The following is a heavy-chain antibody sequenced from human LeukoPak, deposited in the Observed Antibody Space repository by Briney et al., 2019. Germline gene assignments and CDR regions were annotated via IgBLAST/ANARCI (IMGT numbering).Heavy chain of an antibody. Sequence: ASVRVSCKVSGYTLTELSIHWVRQAPGKGLQWMGRFDPEDGETIYAQKFQGRVTMTEDTSTDTAYMELSSLRSEDTAVYYCIVTMVRGLPFDYWGQGTLVTVSS. D-gene: IGHD3-10*01. V-gene: IGHV1-24*01. J-gene: IGHJ4*02. CDR2: FDPEDGET. CDR1: GYTLTELS. CDR3: IVTMVRGLPFDY.